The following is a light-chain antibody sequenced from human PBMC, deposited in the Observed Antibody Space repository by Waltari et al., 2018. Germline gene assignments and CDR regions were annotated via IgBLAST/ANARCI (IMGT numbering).Light chain of an antibody. CDR1: SSDVGGYNY. CDR3: SSYTSSSTLV. Sequence: QSALTQPASVSGSPGQSITISCTGTSSDVGGYNYVSWYQQHPGKAPKLMIYDVSKRSSVFSNRFSGSKSGNTASLTISGLQAEDEADYYCSSYTSSSTLVFGGGTKLTVL. J-gene: IGLJ2*01. CDR2: DVS. V-gene: IGLV2-14*01.